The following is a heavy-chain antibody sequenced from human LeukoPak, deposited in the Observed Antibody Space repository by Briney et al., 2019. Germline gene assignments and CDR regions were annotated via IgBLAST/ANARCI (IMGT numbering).Heavy chain of an antibody. CDR1: GGSISSGDYY. J-gene: IGHJ3*02. CDR3: ARDGDSSGYYRDAFDI. CDR2: IYYSRST. V-gene: IGHV4-30-4*01. D-gene: IGHD3-22*01. Sequence: SETLSLTCTVSGGSISSGDYYWSWIRQPPGKGLEWIGYIYYSRSTYYNPSLKGRVTISVDTSKNQFSLKLSSVTAADTAVYYCARDGDSSGYYRDAFDIWGQGTMVTVSS.